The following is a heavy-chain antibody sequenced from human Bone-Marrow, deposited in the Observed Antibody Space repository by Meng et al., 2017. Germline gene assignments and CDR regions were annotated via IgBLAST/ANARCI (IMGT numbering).Heavy chain of an antibody. CDR1: GYTFTHYA. CDR2: IDTNTGNP. CDR3: TRDGYSDCSSTSCFDY. Sequence: QVVLVQTGSELKKPGASVKGSCTASGYTFTHYAINWLRQAPGQGLEWMGWIDTNTGNPTYAQGFTGRFVFSLDTSVSTAYLQISSLKADDTAVYYCTRDGYSDCSSTSCFDYWGQGTLVTVSS. V-gene: IGHV7-4-1*02. D-gene: IGHD2-2*01. J-gene: IGHJ4*02.